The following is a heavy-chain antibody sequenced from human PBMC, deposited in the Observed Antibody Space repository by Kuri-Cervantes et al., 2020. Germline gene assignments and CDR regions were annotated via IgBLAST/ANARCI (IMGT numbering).Heavy chain of an antibody. CDR2: INHRGST. CDR3: ARIKPPSNNDY. Sequence: SETLSLTCVVYGGSFSGYYWSWIRQPPGKGLKWIGEINHRGSTNYSPSLKSRVTISVDTSKNHFSLKLSSVTAADTAVYYCARIKPPSNNDYWGQGTLVTVSS. J-gene: IGHJ4*02. CDR1: GGSFSGYY. D-gene: IGHD1-14*01. V-gene: IGHV4-34*01.